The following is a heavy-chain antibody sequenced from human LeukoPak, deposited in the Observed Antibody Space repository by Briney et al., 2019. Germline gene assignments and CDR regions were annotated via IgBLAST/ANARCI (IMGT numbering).Heavy chain of an antibody. CDR2: INPNSGGT. CDR3: ARTYCYDSSGYYLDY. V-gene: IGHV1-2*02. Sequence: ASVKVSCKASGYTFTGYYMHWVRQAPGQGLEWMGWINPNSGGTNYAQKFQGSVTMTRDTSISTAYMELSRLRSDDTAVYYCARTYCYDSSGYYLDYWGQGTLVTVSS. J-gene: IGHJ4*02. D-gene: IGHD3-22*01. CDR1: GYTFTGYY.